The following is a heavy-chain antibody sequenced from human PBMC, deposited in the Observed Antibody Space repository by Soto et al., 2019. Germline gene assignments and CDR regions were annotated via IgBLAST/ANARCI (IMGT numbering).Heavy chain of an antibody. V-gene: IGHV4-30-2*01. CDR1: GGSISSGGYS. Sequence: QLQLQESGSGLVKPSQTLSLTCAVSGGSISSGGYSWSWIRQPPGKGVEWIGYIYHSGSTYYNPSLKSRVTIAVDRSKNQFSLKLSSVTAADTAVYYCASLVATIDEDDYYYGMDVWGQGTTVTVSS. CDR2: IYHSGST. CDR3: ASLVATIDEDDYYYGMDV. J-gene: IGHJ6*02. D-gene: IGHD5-12*01.